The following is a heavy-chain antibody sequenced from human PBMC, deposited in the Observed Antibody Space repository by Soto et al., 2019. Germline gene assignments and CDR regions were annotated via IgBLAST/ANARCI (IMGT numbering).Heavy chain of an antibody. D-gene: IGHD2-21*01. J-gene: IGHJ4*02. V-gene: IGHV4-39*01. CDR3: ARLAGDPDC. Sequence: QLQLQESGPGLVKPSETLSLTCTVSGASINSNTYSWAWFRQPPGKGLEWIGGMSHSGTTYYNPSLTSRVTVSVETSKNQFSLRLTSVTAADTAVYDCARLAGDPDCWGQGTLVTVSS. CDR1: GASINSNTYS. CDR2: MSHSGTT.